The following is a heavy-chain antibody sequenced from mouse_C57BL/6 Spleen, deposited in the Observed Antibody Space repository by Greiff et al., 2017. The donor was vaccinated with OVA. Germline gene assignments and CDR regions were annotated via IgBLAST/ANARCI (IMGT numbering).Heavy chain of an antibody. CDR1: GFTFSSYG. CDR2: ISSGGSYT. J-gene: IGHJ3*01. Sequence: EVHLVESGGDLVKPGGSLKLSCAASGFTFSSYGMSWVRQTPDKRLEWVATISSGGSYTYYPGSVKGRFTISRDNAKNTLYLQMSSLKSEDTAMYYCASRDDGYPAWFAYWGQGTLVTVSA. V-gene: IGHV5-6*01. D-gene: IGHD2-3*01. CDR3: ASRDDGYPAWFAY.